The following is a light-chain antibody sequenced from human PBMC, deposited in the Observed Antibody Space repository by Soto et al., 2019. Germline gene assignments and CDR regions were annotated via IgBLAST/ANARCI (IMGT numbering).Light chain of an antibody. CDR3: QQGHNGPLT. V-gene: IGKV3-15*01. Sequence: EIAMTQSPATLSASAGERATLSCRASQSISPELAWYQQKPGQPPRLLIYGASTKAAGVPARFTGSGSGSDFTLTISGLQPEDGAIYYCQQGHNGPLTFGRGTRLEIK. CDR2: GAS. CDR1: QSISPE. J-gene: IGKJ2*01.